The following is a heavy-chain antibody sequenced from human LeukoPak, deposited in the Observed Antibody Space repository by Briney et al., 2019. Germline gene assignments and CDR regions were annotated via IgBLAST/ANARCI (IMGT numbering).Heavy chain of an antibody. V-gene: IGHV3-11*01. Sequence: GGSLRLSCAASGFTFSDYYMSWIRQAPGKELECVSYITSSGSTIYYADSVKGRFTISRDNAKNSLYLEMNSLRAEDTAVYYCAAGLNGGATMLNYWGQGTLVTVSS. D-gene: IGHD1-26*01. J-gene: IGHJ4*02. CDR1: GFTFSDYY. CDR2: ITSSGSTI. CDR3: AAGLNGGATMLNY.